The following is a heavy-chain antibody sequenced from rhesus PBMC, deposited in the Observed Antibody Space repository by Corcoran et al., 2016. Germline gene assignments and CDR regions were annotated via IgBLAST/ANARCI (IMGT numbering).Heavy chain of an antibody. CDR3: AKNTNFWTGYYFDY. CDR1: GFTFSSYG. J-gene: IGHJ4*01. V-gene: IGHV3S5*01. Sequence: EVQLVETGGGLVQPGGSLKLSCAASGFTFSSYGMSWVRQAPGKGLEWVSALNSGGGSTYYADSVKGRFTISRDNSKNTLSLQMNSLRAEDTAVYYCAKNTNFWTGYYFDYWGQGVLVTVSS. D-gene: IGHD3-3*01. CDR2: LNSGGGST.